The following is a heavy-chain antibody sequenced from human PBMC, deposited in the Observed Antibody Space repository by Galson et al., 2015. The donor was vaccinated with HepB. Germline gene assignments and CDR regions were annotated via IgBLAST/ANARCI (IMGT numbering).Heavy chain of an antibody. Sequence: SLRLSCAAPGFTFITYPMSWVRQAPGKGLEWVSTISDSGDSTYYADSVRGRFTISRDNSKSTLYLQMNSLTAEDTAVYYCTKRADSSTAPRFDYWGQGTLVTVSS. CDR2: ISDSGDST. V-gene: IGHV3-23*01. D-gene: IGHD6-19*01. J-gene: IGHJ4*02. CDR1: GFTFITYP. CDR3: TKRADSSTAPRFDY.